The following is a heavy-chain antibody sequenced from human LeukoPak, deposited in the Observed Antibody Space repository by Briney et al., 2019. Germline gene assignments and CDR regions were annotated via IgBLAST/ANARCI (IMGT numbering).Heavy chain of an antibody. V-gene: IGHV3-23*01. CDR2: MSGDGVYT. J-gene: IGHJ4*02. CDR1: GFTFSNYA. CDR3: AKNCANFRPFYDY. D-gene: IGHD2-21*01. Sequence: GGSLRLSCAASGFTFSNYAMTWVRQTPEKGLEWVSAMSGDGVYTYYTDSVRGRFTSFRDNSKNTLFLQMNSLRAEDTAIYFCAKNCANFRPFYDYWGQGIRVIVSS.